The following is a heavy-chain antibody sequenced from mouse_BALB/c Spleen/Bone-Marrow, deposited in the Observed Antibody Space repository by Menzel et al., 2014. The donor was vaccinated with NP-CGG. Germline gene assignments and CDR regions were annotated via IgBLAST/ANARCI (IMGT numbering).Heavy chain of an antibody. CDR1: GFTFSSYT. CDR3: TRDRYYGNSFAY. Sequence: DVKLVESGGGLVKPGGSLKLSCAASGFTFSSYTMSWIRQTPEKRLEWVVTISSGGSYTYYPDSVKGRFTISRDNAKNTLYLQMISLKSEDTAMYYCTRDRYYGNSFAYWGQGTLVTVSA. J-gene: IGHJ3*01. CDR2: ISSGGSYT. V-gene: IGHV5-6-4*01. D-gene: IGHD2-1*01.